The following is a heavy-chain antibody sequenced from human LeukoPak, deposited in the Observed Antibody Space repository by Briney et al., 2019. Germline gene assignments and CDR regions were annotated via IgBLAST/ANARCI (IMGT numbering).Heavy chain of an antibody. CDR3: ARDFIEDYDSSGYYYGY. V-gene: IGHV3-7*03. CDR1: GFTFSSYW. J-gene: IGHJ4*02. CDR2: IKQDGSEK. Sequence: GGSLRLSCAASGFTFSSYWMSWVRQAPGKGLEWVANIKQDGSEKYYVDSVKGRFTISRDNAKNSLYLQMNSLRAEDTAVYYCARDFIEDYDSSGYYYGYWGQGTLVTVSS. D-gene: IGHD3-22*01.